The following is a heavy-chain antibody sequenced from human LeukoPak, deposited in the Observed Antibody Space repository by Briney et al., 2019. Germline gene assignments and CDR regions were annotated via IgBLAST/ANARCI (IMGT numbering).Heavy chain of an antibody. CDR1: GFTFSSYA. CDR2: ISGSGGST. J-gene: IGHJ4*02. Sequence: PGGSLRLSCAASGFTFSSYAMSWVRQAPGKGLEWVSAISGSGGSTYYADSVKGQFTISRDDSKNTLYLQMNSLRAEDTAVYYCANQRPLWFGELLWGKEFDYWGQGTLVTVSS. CDR3: ANQRPLWFGELLWGKEFDY. V-gene: IGHV3-23*01. D-gene: IGHD3-10*01.